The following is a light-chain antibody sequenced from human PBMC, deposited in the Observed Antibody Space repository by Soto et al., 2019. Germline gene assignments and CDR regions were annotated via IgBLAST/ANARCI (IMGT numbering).Light chain of an antibody. V-gene: IGKV1-8*01. CDR1: QGISSY. CDR2: AAS. Sequence: ASRRTQSPSSLSASAGDRVTITCRASQGISSYLAWYQQKPGKAPKLLIYAASTLQSGVPSRFSGSGSGTDFPLTISCLQSEDFATYYCQQYYSYPLGFGQGTRLEI. CDR3: QQYYSYPLG. J-gene: IGKJ5*01.